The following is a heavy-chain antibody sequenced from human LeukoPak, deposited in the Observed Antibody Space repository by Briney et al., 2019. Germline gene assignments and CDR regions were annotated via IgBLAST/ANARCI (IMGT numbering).Heavy chain of an antibody. CDR1: GGSLTNYY. J-gene: IGHJ4*02. CDR3: VRESDWLFDH. V-gene: IGHV4-59*01. Sequence: SETLSLTCTVSGGSLTNYYWSWVRQSPEGGLEWMGFIYYSGRTYYNPSLKGRATTSVDTSKNQFSLSLNSVTAADTAVYYCVRESDWLFDHWGQGTLVTVSS. CDR2: IYYSGRT. D-gene: IGHD3-9*01.